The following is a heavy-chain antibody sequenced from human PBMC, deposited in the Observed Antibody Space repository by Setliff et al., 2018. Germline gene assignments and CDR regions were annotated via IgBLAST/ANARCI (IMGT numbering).Heavy chain of an antibody. CDR3: ARDQDFWSGYYRASHYMDV. CDR1: GGSLSDYY. J-gene: IGHJ6*03. CDR2: INQSGST. D-gene: IGHD3-3*01. Sequence: PSETLSLTCGGYGGSLSDYYWSWIRQPPGKGLEWIGEINQSGSTTYNPSLKGRVTISMDTSKNQFSLKLTSVTAADTAVYYCARDQDFWSGYYRASHYMDVWGKGTTVTVSS. V-gene: IGHV4-34*01.